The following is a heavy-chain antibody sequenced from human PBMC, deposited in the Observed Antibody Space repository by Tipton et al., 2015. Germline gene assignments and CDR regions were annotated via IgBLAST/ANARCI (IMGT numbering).Heavy chain of an antibody. CDR1: EFSFADYD. D-gene: IGHD5-24*01. Sequence: SLRLSCAASEFSFADYDMNWVRQAPGKGLEWVSSFRNSRTYIYDADSVKGRFTISRDTAKNSVYLQMNSLRAEDTAFYYCTRVWENGYNYEAAFDCWGQGTPVTVSS. V-gene: IGHV3-21*01. J-gene: IGHJ4*02. CDR3: TRVWENGYNYEAAFDC. CDR2: FRNSRTYI.